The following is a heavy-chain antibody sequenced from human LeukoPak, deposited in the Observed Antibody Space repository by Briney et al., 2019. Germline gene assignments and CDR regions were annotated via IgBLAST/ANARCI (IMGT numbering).Heavy chain of an antibody. CDR1: GFTFSDHW. CDR3: ATYSGTFGFDY. CDR2: IHGTEGTT. D-gene: IGHD1-26*01. Sequence: GGSLRLSCEASGFTFSDHWMTWVRQAPGKGLKWVSAIHGTEGTTFYADSVKGRFTISRDNSKNTLYLQMNSLRAEDTAVYYCATYSGTFGFDYWGQGALVTVSS. J-gene: IGHJ4*02. V-gene: IGHV3-23*01.